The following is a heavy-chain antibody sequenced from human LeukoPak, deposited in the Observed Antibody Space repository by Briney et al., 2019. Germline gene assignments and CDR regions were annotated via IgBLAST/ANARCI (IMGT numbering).Heavy chain of an antibody. CDR2: ISYNGVNK. V-gene: IGHV3-30*03. CDR3: ARARTSWHGASIDN. CDR1: GFNFSGHA. D-gene: IGHD1-14*01. J-gene: IGHJ4*02. Sequence: GRSLRLSCTASGFNFSGHAMHWVRQTPGKGLEWVAVISYNGVNKNYGDSVTGRFTISRDNSRNTVYGQMDSLRSEDTAVYYCARARTSWHGASIDNWGQGTLVTVSS.